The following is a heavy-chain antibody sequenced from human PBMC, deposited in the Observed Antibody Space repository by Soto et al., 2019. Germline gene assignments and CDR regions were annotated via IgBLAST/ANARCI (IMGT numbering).Heavy chain of an antibody. D-gene: IGHD4-17*01. CDR1: GGTFSTLA. CDR3: ARAPYEDYAVPEPNYFDS. V-gene: IGHV1-69*01. J-gene: IGHJ4*02. CDR2: IIPIFGRP. Sequence: VQLVQSGTEVKQPGSSVKVSCKASGGTFSTLAVSWVRQAPGQGLEWMGGIIPIFGRPVYAQKFQGRVTITADESTSIVYMKLSSLSSADTAVYYCARAPYEDYAVPEPNYFDSWGQGTLVTVSS.